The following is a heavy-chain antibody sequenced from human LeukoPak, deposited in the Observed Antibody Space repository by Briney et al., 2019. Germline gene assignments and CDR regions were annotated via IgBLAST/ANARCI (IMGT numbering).Heavy chain of an antibody. Sequence: GGSLRLSRAASGFTLRSYAVSWARHAPGKGLEWVSSISGSGGSTYSADSVKGRFTISRDNSKNTLYLQMNSLRAEDTALYYCAKDRSCTNDICHGDFDYWGQGTLVTVSS. CDR2: ISGSGGST. CDR3: AKDRSCTNDICHGDFDY. J-gene: IGHJ4*02. V-gene: IGHV3-23*01. CDR1: GFTLRSYA. D-gene: IGHD2-8*01.